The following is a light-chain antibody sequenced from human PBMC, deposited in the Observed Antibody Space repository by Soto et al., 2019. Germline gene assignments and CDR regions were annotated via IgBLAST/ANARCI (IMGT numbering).Light chain of an antibody. CDR2: GAS. V-gene: IGKV3-20*01. J-gene: IGKJ1*01. CDR1: QTVTSSF. Sequence: EIVLTQSPGTLTLSPGERATLSCRASQTVTSSFLAWYQRKPGQAPRLLIYGASDRATGIPDRFSGSGSGTDFTLTISRLEPEDFAVYYCQQFGRSPWTFGQGTKVDFK. CDR3: QQFGRSPWT.